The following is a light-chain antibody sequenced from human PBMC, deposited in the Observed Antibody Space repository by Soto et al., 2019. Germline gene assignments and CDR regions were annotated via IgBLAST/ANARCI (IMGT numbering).Light chain of an antibody. CDR3: QQRSNWPPIT. Sequence: EIVLTQSPGTLSLSPGERATLSCRASQSVSSNLAWYQQKRAHAARRLIYDASNRATGIPARFSGSGSGTDFTLTISSLEPEDFAVYYCQQRSNWPPITFGQGTRLEIK. V-gene: IGKV3-11*01. CDR1: QSVSSN. CDR2: DAS. J-gene: IGKJ5*01.